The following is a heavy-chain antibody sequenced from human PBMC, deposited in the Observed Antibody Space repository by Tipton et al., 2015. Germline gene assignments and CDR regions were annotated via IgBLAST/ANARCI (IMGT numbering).Heavy chain of an antibody. Sequence: LRLSCTVSGGSVTTDGYYWSWVRQRPEKGLEWIGYTSHSGGTFYNPSLRSPFAISLDTSQNQFSLEVRSVTAADTAVYYCASPSLPHDRGDYYFQSWGQGSLVTVSS. V-gene: IGHV4-31*01. CDR1: GGSVTTDGYY. D-gene: IGHD2-21*02. CDR3: ASPSLPHDRGDYYFQS. J-gene: IGHJ4*02. CDR2: TSHSGGT.